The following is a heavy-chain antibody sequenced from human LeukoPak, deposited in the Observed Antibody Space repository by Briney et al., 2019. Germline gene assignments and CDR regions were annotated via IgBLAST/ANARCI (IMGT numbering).Heavy chain of an antibody. D-gene: IGHD3-16*01. CDR3: ATRWGTNDAFDI. CDR2: ISSSSSYI. J-gene: IGHJ3*02. Sequence: PGGSLRLSCAASGFTFSSYEMNWVRQAPGKGLEWVSSISSSSSYIYYADSVKGRFTISRDNAKNSLYLQMNSLRAEDTAVYYCATRWGTNDAFDIWGQGTMVTVSS. V-gene: IGHV3-21*01. CDR1: GFTFSSYE.